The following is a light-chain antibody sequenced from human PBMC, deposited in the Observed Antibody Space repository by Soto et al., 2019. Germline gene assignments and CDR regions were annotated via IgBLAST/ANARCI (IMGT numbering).Light chain of an antibody. CDR2: GAS. CDR1: HSVSISY. CDR3: QQYDRSLWT. J-gene: IGKJ1*01. V-gene: IGKV3D-7*01. Sequence: EIVMTQSPATLSLSPGERATLSCRASHSVSISYLSWYQQKPGQAPSLLIYGASTRATGIPARFSGSGSGTDFTLTISSLQPEDFAVYYCQQYDRSLWTFGQGTKVDI.